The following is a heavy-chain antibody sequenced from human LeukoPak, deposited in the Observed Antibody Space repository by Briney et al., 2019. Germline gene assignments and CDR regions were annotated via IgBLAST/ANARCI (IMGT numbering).Heavy chain of an antibody. D-gene: IGHD5-24*01. CDR3: AKGDGYNIGY. J-gene: IGHJ4*02. CDR1: GLTFDDYA. V-gene: IGHV3-43*02. CDR2: ISGDGGST. Sequence: GGSLRLSCAASGLTFDDYAMHWVRQAPGKGLEWVSLISGDGGSTYYADPVKGRFTISRDNSKNSLYLQMNSLRTEDTALYYCAKGDGYNIGYWGQGTLVTVSS.